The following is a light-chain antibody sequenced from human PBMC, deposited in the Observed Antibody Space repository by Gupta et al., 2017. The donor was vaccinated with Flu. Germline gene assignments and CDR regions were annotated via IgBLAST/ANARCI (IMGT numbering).Light chain of an antibody. J-gene: IGKJ3*01. CDR2: GAS. CDR1: QNISNN. Sequence: EVVMTQSPATLSVPPGERATLSCRASQNISNNLAWYQQKPGQAPRLLIDGASPRASGIPVRFSGSGSGTEFSLTISSLQSEDFGIYYCEHYNNWPPMFTFGPGTKVDMK. V-gene: IGKV3-15*01. CDR3: EHYNNWPPMFT.